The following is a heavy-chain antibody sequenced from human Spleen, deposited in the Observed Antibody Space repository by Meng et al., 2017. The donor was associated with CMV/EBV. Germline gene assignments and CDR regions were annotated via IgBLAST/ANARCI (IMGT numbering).Heavy chain of an antibody. CDR3: ARGTKVYGSGTYYNV. V-gene: IGHV4-34*01. CDR1: FSDSD. Sequence: FSDSDMDWLRQAPGKGLEWIGEINDRGSTNYNPSLKSRVTISVDTSKNQFSPKLNSVTAADSAMYYCARGTKVYGSGTYYNVWGQGTLVTVSS. J-gene: IGHJ4*02. D-gene: IGHD3-10*01. CDR2: INDRGST.